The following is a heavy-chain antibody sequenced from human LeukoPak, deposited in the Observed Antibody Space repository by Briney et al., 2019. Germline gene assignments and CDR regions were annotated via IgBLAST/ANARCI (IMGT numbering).Heavy chain of an antibody. CDR1: GYIFTNYV. V-gene: IGHV1-2*04. Sequence: ASVKVSCKASGYIFTNYVLHWVRQAPGQGLEWMGWINPNSGGTNYAQKFQGWVTMTRDTSISTAYMELSRLRSDDTAVYYCARGYSSSSWKTFYYYYYGMDVWGQGTTVTVSS. D-gene: IGHD6-6*01. CDR2: INPNSGGT. CDR3: ARGYSSSSWKTFYYYYYGMDV. J-gene: IGHJ6*02.